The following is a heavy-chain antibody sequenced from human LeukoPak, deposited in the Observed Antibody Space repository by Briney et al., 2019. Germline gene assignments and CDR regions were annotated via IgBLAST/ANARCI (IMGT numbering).Heavy chain of an antibody. CDR3: ARDRGGDVVHAFDI. J-gene: IGHJ3*02. D-gene: IGHD2-21*01. V-gene: IGHV1-2*02. Sequence: ASVKVSCKASGYTFTGYYMHWVRQAPGQGLEWMGWINPNSGGTNYAQKFQGRVTMTRDTSISTAYMELSRLRPDDTAVYYCARDRGGDVVHAFDIWGQGTMVTVSS. CDR2: INPNSGGT. CDR1: GYTFTGYY.